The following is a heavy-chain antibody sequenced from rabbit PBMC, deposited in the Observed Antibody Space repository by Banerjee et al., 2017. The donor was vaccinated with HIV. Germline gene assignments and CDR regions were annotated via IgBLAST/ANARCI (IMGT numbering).Heavy chain of an antibody. V-gene: IGHV1S7*01. CDR3: TRVAYTSGNL. J-gene: IGHJ3*01. CDR2: IDPIFDNT. CDR1: GFDFSGYY. D-gene: IGHD1-1*01. Sequence: QLEESGGGLVQPGGSLKLSCKASGFDFSGYYMNWVRQAPGKGLEWIGYIDPIFDNTYYANWVDGRFTISSHNAQNTLYLHLHSLTAADTATYFCTRVAYTSGNLWGPGTLVTVS.